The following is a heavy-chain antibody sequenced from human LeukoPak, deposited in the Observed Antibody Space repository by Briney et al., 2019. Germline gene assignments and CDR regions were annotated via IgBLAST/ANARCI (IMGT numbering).Heavy chain of an antibody. D-gene: IGHD2-15*01. CDR3: ARDYCSGASCLRIQTLDS. CDR2: VTGSGDIA. J-gene: IGHJ4*02. CDR1: GFTFSSYG. Sequence: GGSLRLSCAASGFTFSSYGMHWVRQAPGKGLEWVSYVTGSGDIASYADSVRGRFTISRDNAKNQLYLQMNSLGVEDTALYYCARDYCSGASCLRIQTLDSWGQGTLVTVSS. V-gene: IGHV3-48*04.